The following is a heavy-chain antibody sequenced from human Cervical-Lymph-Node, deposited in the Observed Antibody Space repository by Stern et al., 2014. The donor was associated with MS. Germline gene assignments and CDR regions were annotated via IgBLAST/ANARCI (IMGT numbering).Heavy chain of an antibody. D-gene: IGHD3-3*01. Sequence: EQLVESGGGVVQPGRSLRLSCAAAGVTFSSYGMHWVRQAPGKGLWWVAVISYDGSNKYYADSVKGRFTISRDNSKNTLYLQMNSLRAEDTAVYYCAKEGRFLEWFPYYYGMDVWGQGTTVTVSS. V-gene: IGHV3-30*18. J-gene: IGHJ6*02. CDR1: GVTFSSYG. CDR3: AKEGRFLEWFPYYYGMDV. CDR2: ISYDGSNK.